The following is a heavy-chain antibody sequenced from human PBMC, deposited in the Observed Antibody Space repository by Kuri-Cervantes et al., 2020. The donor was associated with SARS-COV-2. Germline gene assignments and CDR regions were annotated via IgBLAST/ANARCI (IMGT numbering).Heavy chain of an antibody. CDR3: ARLMVTPGAFDI. Sequence: GGSLRLSCKGSGYSFTSYWIGWVRQMPGKGLEWMGIIYPGDSDTRYSPSFQGQVTISADKSIRTAYLQWSSLKASDTAMYYCARLMVTPGAFDIWGQGTMVTVSS. V-gene: IGHV5-51*01. D-gene: IGHD5-18*01. CDR2: IYPGDSDT. CDR1: GYSFTSYW. J-gene: IGHJ3*02.